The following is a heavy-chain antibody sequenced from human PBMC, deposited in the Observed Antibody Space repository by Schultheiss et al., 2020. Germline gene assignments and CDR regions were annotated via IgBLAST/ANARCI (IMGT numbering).Heavy chain of an antibody. Sequence: GGSLRLSCAASGFTFSSYGMHWVRQAPGKGLEWVAVISYDGSNKYYADSVKGRFTISRDNSKNTLYLQMNSLRAEDTAVYYCARDSMVRGVKNYYCGMDVWGQGTTVTVSS. D-gene: IGHD3-10*01. J-gene: IGHJ6*02. V-gene: IGHV3-30*03. CDR2: ISYDGSNK. CDR3: ARDSMVRGVKNYYCGMDV. CDR1: GFTFSSYG.